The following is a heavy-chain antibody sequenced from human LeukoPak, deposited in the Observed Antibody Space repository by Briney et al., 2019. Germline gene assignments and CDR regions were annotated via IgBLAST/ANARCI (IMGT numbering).Heavy chain of an antibody. CDR2: LNPNSGNT. V-gene: IGHV1-8*03. D-gene: IGHD3-16*02. J-gene: IGHJ3*02. Sequence: ASVKVSCKASGYTFTSSEIHLVRQAPGQGLEWMGWLNPNSGNTGYAQKFQGRVTFTRESSTSTAYMEVTRLRSEDTAVYYCARAPRRSFDIWGPGTLVTVSS. CDR3: ARAPRRSFDI. CDR1: GYTFTSSE.